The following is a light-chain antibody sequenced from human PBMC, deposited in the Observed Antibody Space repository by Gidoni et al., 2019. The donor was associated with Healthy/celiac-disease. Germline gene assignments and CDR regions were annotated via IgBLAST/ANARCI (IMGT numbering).Light chain of an antibody. CDR3: QQYNSYQYT. CDR1: HSISSW. Sequence: DIQLTQSPSTLSASGGDRATITCRASHSISSWLAWYQQKPGKAPKLLIYKASSLESGVPSRFSGSGSGTEFTLTISSLQPDDFATYYCQQYNSYQYTFGQGTKLEIK. CDR2: KAS. V-gene: IGKV1-5*03. J-gene: IGKJ2*01.